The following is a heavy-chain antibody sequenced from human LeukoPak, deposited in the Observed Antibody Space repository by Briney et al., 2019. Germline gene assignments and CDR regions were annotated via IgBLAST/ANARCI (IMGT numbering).Heavy chain of an antibody. Sequence: ASVKVSCKASGYTFTGYYMHWVRQAPGQGLEWMGWINPNSGGTNYAQKFQGRVTMTRDTSISTAYMELSRLRSDDTAVYYCARGTRRGESSTSPGYWGQGTLVTVSS. CDR3: ARGTRRGESSTSPGY. D-gene: IGHD2-2*01. J-gene: IGHJ4*02. CDR2: INPNSGGT. CDR1: GYTFTGYY. V-gene: IGHV1-2*02.